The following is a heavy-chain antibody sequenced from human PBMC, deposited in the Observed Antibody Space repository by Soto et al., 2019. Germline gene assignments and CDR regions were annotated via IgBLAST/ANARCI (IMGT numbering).Heavy chain of an antibody. V-gene: IGHV3-30-3*01. Sequence: GGSLRLSCAASGFTFSSYAMHWVRQAPGKGLEWVAVISYDGSNKYYADSVKGRFTISRDNSKNTLYLQMNSLRAEDTAVYYCASLSAAVDHWGQGTLVTVSS. CDR2: ISYDGSNK. CDR3: ASLSAAVDH. D-gene: IGHD6-13*01. J-gene: IGHJ4*02. CDR1: GFTFSSYA.